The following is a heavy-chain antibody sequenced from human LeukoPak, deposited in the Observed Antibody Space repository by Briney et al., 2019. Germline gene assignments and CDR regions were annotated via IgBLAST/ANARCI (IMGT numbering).Heavy chain of an antibody. J-gene: IGHJ4*02. CDR2: IYYSGST. CDR1: GGSISSGGYY. Sequence: PSETLSLACTVSGGSISSGGYYWSWIRQHPGKGLEWIGYIYYSGSTYYNPSLESRAAISVDTSKNQFSLKLSFVTAADTAVYYCARDLVAGGASRLDSWGQGTLVTVSS. CDR3: ARDLVAGGASRLDS. V-gene: IGHV4-31*03. D-gene: IGHD5-12*01.